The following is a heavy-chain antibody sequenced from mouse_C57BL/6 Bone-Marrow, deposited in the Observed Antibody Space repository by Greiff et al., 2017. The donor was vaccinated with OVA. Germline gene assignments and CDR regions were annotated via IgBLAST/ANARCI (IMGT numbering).Heavy chain of an antibody. CDR2: IHPNSGST. J-gene: IGHJ4*01. Sequence: VQLQQPGAELVQPGASVKLSCKASGYTFTSYWMHWVKQRPGQGLEWIGMIHPNSGSTNYNEKFKSKATLTVDKSSSTAYMQLSSLTSEDSAVYYCARSGYDGYYYAMDYWGQGTSVTVSS. D-gene: IGHD2-3*01. CDR1: GYTFTSYW. CDR3: ARSGYDGYYYAMDY. V-gene: IGHV1-64*01.